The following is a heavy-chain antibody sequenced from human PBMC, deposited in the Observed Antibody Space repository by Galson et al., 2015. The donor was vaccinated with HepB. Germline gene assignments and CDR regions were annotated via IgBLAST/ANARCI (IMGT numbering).Heavy chain of an antibody. D-gene: IGHD6-19*01. CDR1: GGTFSSYA. CDR3: ARVNSSGWFYYYGMDV. J-gene: IGHJ6*02. Sequence: SVKVSCKASGGTFSSYAISWVRQAPGQGLEWMGRIIPILGIANYAQKFQGRATITADKSTSTAYMELSSLRSEDTAVYYCARVNSSGWFYYYGMDVWGQGTTVTVSS. V-gene: IGHV1-69*04. CDR2: IIPILGIA.